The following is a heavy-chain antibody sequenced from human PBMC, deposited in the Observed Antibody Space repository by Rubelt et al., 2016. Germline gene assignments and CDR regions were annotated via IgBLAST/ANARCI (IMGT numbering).Heavy chain of an antibody. CDR1: GFSLSTSGMC. CDR2: MDWDDAK. J-gene: IGHJ4*02. CDR3: ALCRSYGVEFDY. V-gene: IGHV2-70*01. D-gene: IGHD5-18*01. Sequence: QVTLRESGPALVKPTQTLTLTCTFSGFSLSTSGMCVSWISQPPGKALEWLALMDWDDAKDYSTSLKTRLTIAKDTTKNQVVLTMPNMDPVDTATYYCALCRSYGVEFDYWGQGTLVTVSS.